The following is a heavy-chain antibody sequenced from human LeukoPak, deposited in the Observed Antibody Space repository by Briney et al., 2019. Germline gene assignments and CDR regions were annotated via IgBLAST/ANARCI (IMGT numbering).Heavy chain of an antibody. CDR3: ARHRTRLNWFDP. J-gene: IGHJ5*02. CDR1: GISISSSNSY. Sequence: SETLSLTCSVSGISISSSNSYWGWIRQPPGKGLEWIGSINYSGSTYYNPSLKSRVTIFVDTSKNQFSLKLRSVTAADTAVYYCARHRTRLNWFDPWGQGTLVTVSS. D-gene: IGHD1-1*01. V-gene: IGHV4-39*01. CDR2: INYSGST.